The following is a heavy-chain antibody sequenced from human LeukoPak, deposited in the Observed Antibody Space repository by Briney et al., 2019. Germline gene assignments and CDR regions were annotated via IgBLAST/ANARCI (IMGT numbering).Heavy chain of an antibody. CDR2: ISGSGGST. D-gene: IGHD3-22*01. Sequence: GGSLRLSCAASGFTFSSYAMSWVRQAPGKGLDWVSGISGSGGSTYYADSVKGRFTISRDNSKNTLYLQMNSLRAEDTALYYCAKDYYDTSGYYSDYWGQGTLVTVSS. V-gene: IGHV3-23*01. CDR3: AKDYYDTSGYYSDY. J-gene: IGHJ4*02. CDR1: GFTFSSYA.